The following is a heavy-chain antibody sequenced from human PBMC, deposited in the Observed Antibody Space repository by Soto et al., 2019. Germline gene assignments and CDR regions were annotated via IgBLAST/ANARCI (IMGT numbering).Heavy chain of an antibody. V-gene: IGHV3-30*03. J-gene: IGHJ4*02. CDR2: ISTDGNDK. Sequence: QVQLVESGGGVVQPGGSLRLSCAASGFTFRNYGIHWVRQAPGKGLEWVAGISTDGNDKFYGDSVRGRFTLSRDNSRDTVFLQMNSLRPEDTAVYYCAGDRIAARLPFDFWGQGTLATVSS. CDR3: AGDRIAARLPFDF. D-gene: IGHD6-6*01. CDR1: GFTFRNYG.